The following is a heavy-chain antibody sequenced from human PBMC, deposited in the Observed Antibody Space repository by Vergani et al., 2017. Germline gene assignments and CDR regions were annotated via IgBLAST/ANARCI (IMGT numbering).Heavy chain of an antibody. CDR2: ISAYSGAT. Sequence: QVQLVQSGAEVKKPGASVKVSCKTSGYTLNRFGVSWVRQAPGQGLEWMGYISAYSGATNYAPKFQARVTMTTDTSTSTAYMELRSLRSDDTAIYYCASGTSERKAFDYWGQGTLVTVSS. V-gene: IGHV1-18*01. J-gene: IGHJ4*02. CDR3: ASGTSERKAFDY. CDR1: GYTLNRFG. D-gene: IGHD1-14*01.